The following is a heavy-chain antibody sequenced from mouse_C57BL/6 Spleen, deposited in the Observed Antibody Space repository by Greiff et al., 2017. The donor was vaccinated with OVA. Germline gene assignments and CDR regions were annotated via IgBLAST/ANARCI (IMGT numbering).Heavy chain of an antibody. CDR3: ARSGYGINAMDY. J-gene: IGHJ4*01. Sequence: QVQLKQPGAELVRPGSSVKLSCKASGYTFTSYWMDWVKQRPGQGLEWIGNIYPSDSETHYNQKFKDKATLTVDKSSSTAYMQLSSLTSEDSAVYYCARSGYGINAMDYWGQGTSVTVSS. CDR1: GYTFTSYW. D-gene: IGHD3-1*01. CDR2: IYPSDSET. V-gene: IGHV1-61*01.